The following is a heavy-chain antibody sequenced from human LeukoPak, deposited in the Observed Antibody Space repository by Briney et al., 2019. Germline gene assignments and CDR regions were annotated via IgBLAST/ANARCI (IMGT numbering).Heavy chain of an antibody. D-gene: IGHD2-2*01. V-gene: IGHV3-9*01. J-gene: IGHJ4*02. CDR1: GFTFDDYA. CDR3: VKDFGQTTAAIAY. CDR2: IRWSSDSV. Sequence: GGSLRLSCAASGFTFDDYAMHWVRQAPGKGLEWVSGIRWSSDSVGYADSVRGRFTISRDKAKNSLYLQMNSLRAEDTALYYCVKDFGQTTAAIAYWGQGTLVTVSS.